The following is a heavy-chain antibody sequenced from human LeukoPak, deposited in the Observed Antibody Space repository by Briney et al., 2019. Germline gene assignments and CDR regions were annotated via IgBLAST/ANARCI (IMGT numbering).Heavy chain of an antibody. CDR1: GFTFSSYS. CDR3: ARFPFGKFPRRLNYFDS. D-gene: IGHD3-10*01. CDR2: ISSSSSYI. J-gene: IGHJ4*02. V-gene: IGHV3-21*01. Sequence: PGGSLGLSCAASGFTFSSYSMNWVRQAPGKGLEWVSSISSSSSYIYYADSVKGRFTISRDNAKNSLYLQMNSLRAEDTGVYYCARFPFGKFPRRLNYFDSWGQGTLVTVSS.